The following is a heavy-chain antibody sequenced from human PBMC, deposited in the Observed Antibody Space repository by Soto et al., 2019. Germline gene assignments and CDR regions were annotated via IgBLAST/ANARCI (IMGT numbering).Heavy chain of an antibody. V-gene: IGHV3-74*01. Sequence: EVQLVESGGGLVQPGGXXRVSCAASGFTFSSYWMHWVRQAPGKGLVWVSRINSDGSSTNYADFVKGRFAISRDNAKNTLYLQMNSLRVEDTAVYYCSRVGGSTWHWGQGTLVTVSS. CDR3: SRVGGSTWH. CDR2: INSDGSST. J-gene: IGHJ4*02. CDR1: GFTFSSYW. D-gene: IGHD1-26*01.